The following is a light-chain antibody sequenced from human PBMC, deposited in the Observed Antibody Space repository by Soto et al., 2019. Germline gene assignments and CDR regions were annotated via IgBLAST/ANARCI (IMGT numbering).Light chain of an antibody. CDR3: QQYGISPKT. Sequence: EIVLTQSPGTLSLSPGERDTLSCRASQSISSTSLAWYQQKPGRAPRLVMYAASTRATGIPDRFSGSGSGTDFTLTICRLEPEDFAVYYCQQYGISPKTFGQGTKWIS. CDR2: AAS. CDR1: QSISSTS. J-gene: IGKJ1*01. V-gene: IGKV3-20*01.